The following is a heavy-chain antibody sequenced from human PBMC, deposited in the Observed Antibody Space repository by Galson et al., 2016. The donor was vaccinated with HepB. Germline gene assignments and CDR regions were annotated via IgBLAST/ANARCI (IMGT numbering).Heavy chain of an antibody. Sequence: TLSLTCVVSGGSISSGAYSWSWIRRPPGRGLEWIGYIYYSGDTYYNPSLKSRVTISIDGSKNQFSLKLTSVTAADTAEYYCARMSTNYYYGMDVWGQGTTVTDSS. J-gene: IGHJ6*02. CDR3: ARMSTNYYYGMDV. D-gene: IGHD2-2*01. CDR2: IYYSGDT. V-gene: IGHV4-30-2*01. CDR1: GGSISSGAYS.